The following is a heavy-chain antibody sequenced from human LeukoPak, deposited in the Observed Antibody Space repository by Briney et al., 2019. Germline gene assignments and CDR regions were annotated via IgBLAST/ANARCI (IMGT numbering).Heavy chain of an antibody. V-gene: IGHV1-2*02. CDR3: ARGGYYYDSSGYYLFDY. D-gene: IGHD3-22*01. CDR2: INPNSGGT. J-gene: IGHJ4*02. Sequence: ASVTVSCKASGYTFTGYYMHWVRQAPGQGLEWMGWINPNSGGTNYAQKFQGRVTMTRDTSISTAYMELSRLRSDDTAVYYCARGGYYYDSSGYYLFDYWGQGTLVTVSS. CDR1: GYTFTGYY.